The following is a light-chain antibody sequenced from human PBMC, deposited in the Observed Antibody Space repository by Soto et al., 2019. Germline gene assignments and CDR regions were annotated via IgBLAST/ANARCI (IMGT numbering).Light chain of an antibody. CDR1: SSNIGAGYD. CDR2: DNN. J-gene: IGLJ1*01. CDR3: GTWDSSLSAYV. Sequence: QSVLSQPPSVSGAPGQRVTISCTGSSSNIGAGYDAHWFQQVPGTAPKLLIYDNNKRPSGIPDRFSGSKSGTSATLGITGLQTGDEADYYCGTWDSSLSAYVFGTGTKVTVL. V-gene: IGLV1-51*01.